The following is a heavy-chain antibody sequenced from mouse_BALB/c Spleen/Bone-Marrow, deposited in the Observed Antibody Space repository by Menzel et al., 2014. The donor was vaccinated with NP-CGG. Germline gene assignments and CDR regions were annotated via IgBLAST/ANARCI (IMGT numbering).Heavy chain of an antibody. CDR3: ARDGDMDD. CDR2: IGNKANGHTT. J-gene: IGHJ4*01. CDR1: GFTFTDYY. Sequence: EVKLVEFGVGLVQPGGFLSLYCVTSGFTFTDYYMSSVRQPPGKALDWLGFIGNKANGHTTEYSASVLGRFTISRDNSQSILYLKMNTLRAEDSATYYGARDGDMDDWGQGTSVTVSS. V-gene: IGHV7-3*02.